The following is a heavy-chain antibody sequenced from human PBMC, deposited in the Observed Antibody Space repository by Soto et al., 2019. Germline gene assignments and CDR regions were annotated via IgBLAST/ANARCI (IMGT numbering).Heavy chain of an antibody. CDR3: AXXXXWYTYFDY. D-gene: IGHD1-20*01. V-gene: IGHV3-33*01. CDR1: GFTFSSYG. Sequence: QVQLVESGGGVVQPGRSLRLSCAASGFTFSSYGMHWVRQAPGKGLEWVAVIWYDGSNKYYADSVKGRFTISRDNSKXXXXXXXXXXXXXXXXXXXXAXXXXWYTYFDYWGQGTLVTVSS. CDR2: IWYDGSNK. J-gene: IGHJ4*02.